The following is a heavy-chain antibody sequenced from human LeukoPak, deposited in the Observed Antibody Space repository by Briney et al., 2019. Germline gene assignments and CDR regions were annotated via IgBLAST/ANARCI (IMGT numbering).Heavy chain of an antibody. CDR3: ARGVAGSAFDY. CDR2: IRYDGYKG. D-gene: IGHD2-21*01. V-gene: IGHV3-30*02. Sequence: GGSLRLSCGASGFTFNSHDMHWVRRAPGKGLEWVAFIRYDGYKGYYGDFGKGRFTISRDKSNNTLFLQMNSLRGDDTAVYYCARGVAGSAFDYWGQGTLVAVSS. J-gene: IGHJ4*02. CDR1: GFTFNSHD.